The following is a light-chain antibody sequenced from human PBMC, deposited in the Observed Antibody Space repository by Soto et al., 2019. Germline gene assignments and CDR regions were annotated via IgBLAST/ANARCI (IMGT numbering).Light chain of an antibody. Sequence: QCDLTKPASVYGSPRQSITISCPGTNSDVGSYNLVSWFQQHPGKAPKLVIYEVTKRPSGVSDRFSGSKSGNTASLTISGLQAEDEADYYCFSYAGDSVYVFGTGTKVTVL. V-gene: IGLV2-23*02. CDR1: NSDVGSYNL. CDR3: FSYAGDSVYV. J-gene: IGLJ1*01. CDR2: EVT.